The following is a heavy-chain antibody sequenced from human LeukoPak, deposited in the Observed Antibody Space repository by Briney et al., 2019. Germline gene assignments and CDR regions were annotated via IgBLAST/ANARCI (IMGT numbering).Heavy chain of an antibody. V-gene: IGHV3-21*01. CDR1: GFTFSSYS. CDR2: ISSSSYI. CDR3: ARDQGYNWFDP. Sequence: GGSLRLSCAASGFTFSSYSMNWVRQAPGKGLEWVSSISSSSYIYYADSVKGRFTISRDNAKNSLYLQMNSLRAEDTAVYYCARDQGYNWFDPWGQGTLVTVSS. J-gene: IGHJ5*02.